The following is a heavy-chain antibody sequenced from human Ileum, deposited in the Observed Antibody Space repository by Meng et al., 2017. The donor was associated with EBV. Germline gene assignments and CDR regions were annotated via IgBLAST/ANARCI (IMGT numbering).Heavy chain of an antibody. J-gene: IGHJ1*01. V-gene: IGHV4-39*07. CDR1: GGSITSSDYY. CDR3: VRDGGRNGDSDC. CDR2: IDYTDNA. Sequence: QLQLQASGPGLVNPSATLSLTCSVSGGSITSSDYYWGWIRQPPGKGLEWIGNIDYTDNASYNPSLKSRVTISEDTSKNQFSLKMTSLTAADTAVYYCVRDGGRNGDSDCWGQGTLVTVS. D-gene: IGHD4-17*01.